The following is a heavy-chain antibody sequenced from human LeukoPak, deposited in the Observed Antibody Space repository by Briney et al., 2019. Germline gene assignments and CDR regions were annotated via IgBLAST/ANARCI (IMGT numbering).Heavy chain of an antibody. D-gene: IGHD5-24*01. V-gene: IGHV4-4*07. J-gene: IGHJ3*02. Sequence: PSETLSLTCTVPGGSLNNDYFTWIRQPAGKGLEWIGRIHFGGTTNYNPSFGSRLTLSIDTSKKEISLRLTSVTAADTALYYCARRDGDIWGQGTMVTVSS. CDR1: GGSLNNDY. CDR2: IHFGGTT. CDR3: ARRDGDI.